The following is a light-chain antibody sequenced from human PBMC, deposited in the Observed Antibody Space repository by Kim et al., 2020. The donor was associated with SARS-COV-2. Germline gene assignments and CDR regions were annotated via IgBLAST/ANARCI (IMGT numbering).Light chain of an antibody. CDR3: AAWDDSLTGRYV. Sequence: ELTQPPSASGTPGQRVTISCSGSSSNIGSNTVNWYQQLPGTAPKLLIYSNNQRPSGVPDRFSGSKSGTSASLAISGLQSEDEADYYCAAWDDSLTGRYVFGTGTKVTVL. J-gene: IGLJ1*01. CDR1: SSNIGSNT. CDR2: SNN. V-gene: IGLV1-44*01.